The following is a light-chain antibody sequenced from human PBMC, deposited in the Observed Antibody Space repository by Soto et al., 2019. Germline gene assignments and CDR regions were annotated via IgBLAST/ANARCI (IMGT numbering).Light chain of an antibody. V-gene: IGKV3-20*01. CDR1: QSVSSSY. Sequence: EIVLTQSPGTLSLSPGERATLSCRASQSVSSSYLAWYQQKPGQAPRLLIYVASSRATGTPDRFSGSGSGTEFTLTISSLQSEDFAIYYCQQYHNWWTFGQGTKVDIK. CDR2: VAS. J-gene: IGKJ1*01. CDR3: QQYHNWWT.